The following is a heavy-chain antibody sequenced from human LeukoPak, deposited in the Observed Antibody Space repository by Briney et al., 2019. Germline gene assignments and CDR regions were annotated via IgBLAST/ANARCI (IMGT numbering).Heavy chain of an antibody. CDR2: IGASGGST. J-gene: IGHJ4*02. D-gene: IGHD6-13*01. Sequence: GGSLRLSCAASGFTFSSYAMSWVRQTPGKGLEWVSTIGASGGSTYYADSVKGRFTISRDNSKNTLYLQMNSLRAEDTAVYYCAKRLSYTSSWYYFDYWGQGTLVTVSS. CDR3: AKRLSYTSSWYYFDY. CDR1: GFTFSSYA. V-gene: IGHV3-23*01.